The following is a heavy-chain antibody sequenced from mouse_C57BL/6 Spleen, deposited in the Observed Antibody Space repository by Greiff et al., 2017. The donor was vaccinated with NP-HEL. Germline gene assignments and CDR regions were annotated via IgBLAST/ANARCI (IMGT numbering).Heavy chain of an antibody. D-gene: IGHD3-3*01. J-gene: IGHJ3*01. CDR3: AGGLTFAY. Sequence: EVQLQQSGPELVKPGASVKISCKASGYTFTDYYMNWVKQSHGKSLEWIGDINPNNGGTSYNQKFKGKATLTVDKSSSTAYMELRSLTSEDSAVYYCAGGLTFAYWGQGTLVTVSA. CDR2: INPNNGGT. CDR1: GYTFTDYY. V-gene: IGHV1-26*01.